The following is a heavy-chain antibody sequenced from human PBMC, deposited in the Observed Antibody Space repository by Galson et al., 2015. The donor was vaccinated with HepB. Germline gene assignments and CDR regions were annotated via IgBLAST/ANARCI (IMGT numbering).Heavy chain of an antibody. D-gene: IGHD1-26*01. CDR3: AKDLVGATSPYYFDY. Sequence: SLRLSCAASGFTLSSYAMSWVRQAPGKGLEWVSAISGSGGSTYFADSVKGRFTISRDNSKNTLYLQMNSLRAEDTAVYYCAKDLVGATSPYYFDYWGQGTLVTVSS. J-gene: IGHJ4*02. V-gene: IGHV3-23*01. CDR1: GFTLSSYA. CDR2: ISGSGGST.